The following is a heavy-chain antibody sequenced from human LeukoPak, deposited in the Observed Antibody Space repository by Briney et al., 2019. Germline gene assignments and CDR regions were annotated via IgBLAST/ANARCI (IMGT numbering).Heavy chain of an antibody. Sequence: SETLSLTCPVAGGSISSSNWWSWVRQPPGKGLEWIGEIYHSGSTNYNPSLKSRVTISVDKSKNQFSLKLSSVTAADTAVYYCARDGEVGARYYFDYWGQGTLVTVSS. CDR3: ARDGEVGARYYFDY. V-gene: IGHV4-4*02. D-gene: IGHD1-26*01. J-gene: IGHJ4*02. CDR2: IYHSGST. CDR1: GGSISSSNW.